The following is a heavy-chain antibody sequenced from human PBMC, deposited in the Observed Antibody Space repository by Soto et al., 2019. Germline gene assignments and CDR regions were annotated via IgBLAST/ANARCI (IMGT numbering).Heavy chain of an antibody. CDR1: GYTFSSSP. J-gene: IGHJ4*02. CDR2: INTANDDT. Sequence: ASVKVSCKASGYTFSSSPLHWVRQAPGQRPEWMGWINTANDDTKYSQKFQDRVTLTRDTSASTAYMEVSSLTPEDTAVYYCARDEGVASGNWGQGTLVTVSS. V-gene: IGHV1-3*04. CDR3: ARDEGVASGN. D-gene: IGHD5-12*01.